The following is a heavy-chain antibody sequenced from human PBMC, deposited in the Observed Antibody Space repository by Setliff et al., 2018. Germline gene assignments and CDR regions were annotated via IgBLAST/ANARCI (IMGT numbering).Heavy chain of an antibody. V-gene: IGHV3-7*01. CDR3: ARTCSGSGCYAGLES. CDR2: INQYGSEK. CDR1: GFTFSNYW. J-gene: IGHJ4*02. D-gene: IGHD2-15*01. Sequence: HPGGSLRLSCAASGFTFSNYWMSWVRQTPGKGLEWVANINQYGSEKYYVDSVKGRFTISRDNAKKSLDLQMNSLRVDDTAVYYCARTCSGSGCYAGLESWGQGTPVTVSS.